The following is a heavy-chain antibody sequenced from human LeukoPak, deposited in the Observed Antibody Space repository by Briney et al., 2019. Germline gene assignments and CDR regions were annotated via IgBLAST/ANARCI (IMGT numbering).Heavy chain of an antibody. J-gene: IGHJ1*01. CDR3: AKTVGLTEH. D-gene: IGHD4-23*01. V-gene: IGHV3-23*01. CDR1: GFTFSSYA. CDR2: ISGSGAST. Sequence: QPGGSLLLSCAASGFTFSSYAMNWVRQAPGKGLEWVSHISGSGASTYYADYVKGRFTISRDNSKNTLYLQVNSLRAEDTAVYYCAKTVGLTEHWGQGTLVTVSS.